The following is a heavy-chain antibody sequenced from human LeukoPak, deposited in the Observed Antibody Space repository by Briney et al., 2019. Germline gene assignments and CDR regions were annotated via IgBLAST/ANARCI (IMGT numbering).Heavy chain of an antibody. CDR2: ISGSGGST. D-gene: IGHD3-22*01. V-gene: IGHV3-23*01. Sequence: GGSLRLSCAASGFTFSCYSMNWVRQAPGKGLEWVSAISGSGGSTYYADSVKGRFTISRDNSKNTLYLQTNSLRAEDTAVYYCAKDPPISADYDSSGYYYSDAFDIWGQGTMVTVSS. CDR3: AKDPPISADYDSSGYYYSDAFDI. J-gene: IGHJ3*02. CDR1: GFTFSCYS.